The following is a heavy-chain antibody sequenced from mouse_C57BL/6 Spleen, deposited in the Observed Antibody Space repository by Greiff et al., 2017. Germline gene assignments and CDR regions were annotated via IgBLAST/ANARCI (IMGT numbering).Heavy chain of an antibody. D-gene: IGHD1-1*01. CDR1: GYSITSGYY. Sequence: EVKLMESGPGLVKPSQSLSLTCSVTGYSITSGYYWNWIRQFPGNKLEWMGYISYDGSNNYNPSLKNRISITRDTSKNQFFLKLNSVTTEDTATYYCARRTVVATRAYYYAMDYWGQGTSVTVSS. CDR3: ARRTVVATRAYYYAMDY. J-gene: IGHJ4*01. CDR2: ISYDGSN. V-gene: IGHV3-6*01.